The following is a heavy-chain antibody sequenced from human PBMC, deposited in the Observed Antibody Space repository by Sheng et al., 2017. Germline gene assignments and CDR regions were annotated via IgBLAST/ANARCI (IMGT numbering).Heavy chain of an antibody. J-gene: IGHJ4*02. CDR3: AKDRQWLGRGGFDY. V-gene: IGHV3-30*02. D-gene: IGHD6-19*01. CDR1: GFTFSSYG. CDR2: IRYDGSNK. Sequence: QVQLVESGGGVVQPGGSLRLSCAASGFTFSSYGMHWVRQAPGKGLEWVAFIRYDGSNKYYADSVKGRFTISRDNSKNTLYLQMNSLRAEDTAVYYCAKDRQWLGRGGFDYWGQGTLVTVSS.